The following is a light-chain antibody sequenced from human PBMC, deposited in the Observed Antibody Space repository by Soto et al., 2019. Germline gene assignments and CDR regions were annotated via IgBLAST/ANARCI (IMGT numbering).Light chain of an antibody. Sequence: DVAMIQSPLSLPVTLGQPASISCRSSQRLVYSDGNTYLGWFQQRPGQSPRRLIPPVSKRDSGVPDKFTSSGSGMDFTMRISRVEAEDVGVYYCMHGSTSMYTFGQGTKLEI. CDR3: MHGSTSMYT. CDR2: PVS. V-gene: IGKV2-30*01. J-gene: IGKJ2*01. CDR1: QRLVYSDGNTY.